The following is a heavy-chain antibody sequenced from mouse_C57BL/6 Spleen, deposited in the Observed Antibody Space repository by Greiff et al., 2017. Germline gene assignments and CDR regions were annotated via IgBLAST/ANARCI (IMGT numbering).Heavy chain of an antibody. CDR2: IYPGDGDT. CDR1: GYAFSSYW. V-gene: IGHV1-80*01. D-gene: IGHD1-1*01. J-gene: IGHJ2*01. CDR3: ARFYYYGSSPYFDY. Sequence: VQLQQSGAELVKPGASVKISCKASGYAFSSYWMNWVKQRPGKGLEWIGQIYPGDGDTNYNGKFKGKATLTADNSSSTAYMQLSSLTSEDSAVYFCARFYYYGSSPYFDYWGQGTTLTVSS.